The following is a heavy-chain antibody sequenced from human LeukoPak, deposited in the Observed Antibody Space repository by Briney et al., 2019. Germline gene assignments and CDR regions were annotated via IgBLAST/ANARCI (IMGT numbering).Heavy chain of an antibody. CDR2: ISGSGGRT. D-gene: IGHD3-16*02. Sequence: GGSLRLSCAASGFTFSSYAMCWVRRAPGKGLEWVSSISGSGGRTYYADSVKGRFTISRDNSKNTLYLQMNSLRAEDTAVYYCAKAISPFGGVIEDGVDYWGQGTLVTVSS. V-gene: IGHV3-23*01. CDR3: AKAISPFGGVIEDGVDY. J-gene: IGHJ4*02. CDR1: GFTFSSYA.